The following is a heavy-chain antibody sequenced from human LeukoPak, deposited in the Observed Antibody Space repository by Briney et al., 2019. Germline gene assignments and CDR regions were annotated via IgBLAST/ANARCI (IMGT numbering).Heavy chain of an antibody. CDR1: GFTFSSYS. CDR2: ISSSSSYR. V-gene: IGHV3-21*01. CDR3: AREYYYGSVSYYY. J-gene: IGHJ4*02. Sequence: PGGSLRLSCAASGFTFSSYSMNWVRQAPGKGLEWVSSISSSSSYRNYADSVKGRFTISRDNAKNSLYLQMNSLRAEDTAVYYCAREYYYGSVSYYYWDQETLVTVSS. D-gene: IGHD3-10*01.